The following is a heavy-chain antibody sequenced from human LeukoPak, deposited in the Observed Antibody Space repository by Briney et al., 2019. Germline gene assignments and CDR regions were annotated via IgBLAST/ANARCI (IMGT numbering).Heavy chain of an antibody. CDR3: ARVLSSGSYNGFDY. J-gene: IGHJ4*02. Sequence: ASVKVSCKASGYTFTSYAIHWVRQAPGQGLEWMGGIIPIFGTANYAQKFQGRVTITADESTSTAYMELSSLRSEDTAVYYCARVLSSGSYNGFDYWGQGTLVTVSS. D-gene: IGHD1-26*01. CDR2: IIPIFGTA. CDR1: GYTFTSYA. V-gene: IGHV1-69*13.